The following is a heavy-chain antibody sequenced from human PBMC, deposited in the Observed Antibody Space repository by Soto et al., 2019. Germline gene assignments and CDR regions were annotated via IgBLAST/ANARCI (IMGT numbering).Heavy chain of an antibody. CDR3: AKVGGYCSSTSCLEMYYYYYMDV. Sequence: GGSLRLSCAASGFTFSSYAMSWVRQAPGKGLEWVSAISGSGGSTYYADSVKGRFTISRDNSKNTLYLQMNSLRAEDTAVYYCAKVGGYCSSTSCLEMYYYYYMDVWGKATTVTVSS. J-gene: IGHJ6*03. V-gene: IGHV3-23*01. D-gene: IGHD2-2*01. CDR1: GFTFSSYA. CDR2: ISGSGGST.